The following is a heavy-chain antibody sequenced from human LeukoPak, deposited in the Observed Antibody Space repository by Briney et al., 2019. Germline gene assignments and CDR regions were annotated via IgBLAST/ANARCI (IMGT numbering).Heavy chain of an antibody. CDR1: GYTFTSYA. CDR2: ISAYNGNT. D-gene: IGHD6-13*01. V-gene: IGHV1-18*01. J-gene: IGHJ4*02. Sequence: GASVKVSCKASGYTFTSYAMNWVRQAPGQGLEWMGWISAYNGNTNYAQKLQGRVTMTTDTSTSTAYMELRSLRSDDTAVYYCARDRAAAGRHFDYWGQGTLVTVSS. CDR3: ARDRAAAGRHFDY.